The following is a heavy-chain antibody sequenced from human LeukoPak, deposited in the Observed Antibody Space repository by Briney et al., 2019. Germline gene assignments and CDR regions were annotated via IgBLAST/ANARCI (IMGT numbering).Heavy chain of an antibody. CDR1: GFTFSSYS. Sequence: GGSLRLSCAASGFTFSSYSMNWVRQAPGKGLEWVSYISSSISTIYYADSVKGRFTISRDNAKNSLYLQMNSLRAEDTAVYYCATQYCSSTSCPYYYYGMDVWGQGTTVTVS. V-gene: IGHV3-48*01. J-gene: IGHJ6*02. CDR3: ATQYCSSTSCPYYYYGMDV. D-gene: IGHD2-2*01. CDR2: ISSSISTI.